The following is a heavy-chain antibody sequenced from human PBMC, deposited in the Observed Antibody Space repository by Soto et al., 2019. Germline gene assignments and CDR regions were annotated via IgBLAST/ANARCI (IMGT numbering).Heavy chain of an antibody. CDR2: ISTYNGNT. V-gene: IGHV1-18*01. Sequence: QVQLVQSGAEAKKPGASVKVSCKASGYTFTTYGMSWVRQAPGQGLDWMGWISTYNGNTKYAERLQGRVTMTTDTTTSTANMELRSLRSDDTAVYYCARGPTDYYDNSGDYFLDCWGQGTLVTVSS. J-gene: IGHJ4*02. D-gene: IGHD3-22*01. CDR1: GYTFTTYG. CDR3: ARGPTDYYDNSGDYFLDC.